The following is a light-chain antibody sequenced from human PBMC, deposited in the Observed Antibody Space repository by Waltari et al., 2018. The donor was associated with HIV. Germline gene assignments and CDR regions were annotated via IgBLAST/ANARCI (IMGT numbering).Light chain of an antibody. CDR1: QTISNY. CDR2: AAS. CDR3: QHSRT. V-gene: IGKV1-39*01. Sequence: DIQMTQSPSSVSASVGDRVTITCRTSQTISNYLNWYQHKPGKAPKLLIYAASNLQSGVPSRCSGSGSGTDFTLTITSLQPEDFTTYYCQHSRTFGQGTKVEI. J-gene: IGKJ1*01.